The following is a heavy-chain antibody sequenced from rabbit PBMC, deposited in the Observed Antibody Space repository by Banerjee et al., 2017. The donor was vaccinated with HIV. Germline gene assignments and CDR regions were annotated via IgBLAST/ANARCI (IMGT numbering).Heavy chain of an antibody. J-gene: IGHJ4*01. V-gene: IGHV1S45*01. Sequence: EESGGGLVQPEGSLTLTCTASGFSFSSTHWICWVRQAPGKGLEWIACIYAGSSGSTYYASWAKGRFTISKTSSTTVTLQMTGLTAADTATYFCARDRSGDYGWGYATGRFNLWGQGTLVTVS. CDR2: IYAGSSGST. D-gene: IGHD6-1*01. CDR3: ARDRSGDYGWGYATGRFNL. CDR1: GFSFSSTHW.